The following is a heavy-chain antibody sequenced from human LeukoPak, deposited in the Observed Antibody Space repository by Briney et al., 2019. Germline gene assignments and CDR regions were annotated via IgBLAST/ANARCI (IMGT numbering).Heavy chain of an antibody. CDR3: ARGVSSSSPFDY. CDR1: GGSITSGSYS. V-gene: IGHV4-61*02. D-gene: IGHD6-6*01. CDR2: IYTSGST. J-gene: IGHJ4*02. Sequence: SETLSLTCTVSGGSITSGSYSWTWIQQPAGKGLEWIGRIYTSGSTSYNSSLRSRVTISIDTSKNQFSLKLTSVTATDTAVYYCARGVSSSSPFDYWGQGTLVTVSS.